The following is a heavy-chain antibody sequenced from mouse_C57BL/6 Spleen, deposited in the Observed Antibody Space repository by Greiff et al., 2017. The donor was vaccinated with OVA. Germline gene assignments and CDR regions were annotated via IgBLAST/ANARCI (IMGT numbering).Heavy chain of an antibody. V-gene: IGHV2-2*01. D-gene: IGHD1-1*01. CDR1: GFSLTSYG. CDR2: IWSGGST. Sequence: VQLQQSGPGLVQPSQRLSITCTVSGFSLTSYGVHWVRQSPGKGLEWLGVIWSGGSTDYNAAFISRLSISKDNSKSQVFFKMNSLQADDTAIYYCARVGSSLYYFDYWGQGTTLTVSS. J-gene: IGHJ2*01. CDR3: ARVGSSLYYFDY.